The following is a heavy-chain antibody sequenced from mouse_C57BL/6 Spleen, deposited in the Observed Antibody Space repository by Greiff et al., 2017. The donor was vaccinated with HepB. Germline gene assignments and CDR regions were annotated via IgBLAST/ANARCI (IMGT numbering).Heavy chain of an antibody. CDR2: IHPNSGST. Sequence: QVQLKQPGAELVKPGASVKLSCKASGYTFTSYWMHWVKQRPGQGLEWIGMIHPNSGSTNYNEKFKSKATLTVDKSSSTAYMQLSSLTSEDSAVYYCARGATMVTTLFAYWGQGTLVTVSA. CDR1: GYTFTSYW. D-gene: IGHD2-2*01. V-gene: IGHV1-64*01. CDR3: ARGATMVTTLFAY. J-gene: IGHJ3*01.